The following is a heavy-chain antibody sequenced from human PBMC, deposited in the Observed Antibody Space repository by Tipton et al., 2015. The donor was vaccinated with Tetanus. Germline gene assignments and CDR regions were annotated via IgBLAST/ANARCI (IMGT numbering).Heavy chain of an antibody. D-gene: IGHD3-10*01. V-gene: IGHV3-48*02. CDR1: GFTFSSYS. J-gene: IGHJ6*02. Sequence: SGFTFSSYSMNWVRQAPGKGLEWVSYISSSSSTIYYADSVKGRLTISRDNAKNSLYLQMNSLRDEDTAVYYCARDRLWFGELSHYYYYGMDVWGQGTTVTVSS. CDR3: ARDRLWFGELSHYYYYGMDV. CDR2: ISSSSSTI.